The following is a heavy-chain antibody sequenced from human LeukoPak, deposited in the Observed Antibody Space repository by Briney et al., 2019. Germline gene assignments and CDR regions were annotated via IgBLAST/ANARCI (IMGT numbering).Heavy chain of an antibody. CDR3: ATQGDDYGDSFDY. J-gene: IGHJ4*02. CDR2: INHSGST. D-gene: IGHD4-17*01. Sequence: SETLSLTCAVYGGSFSGYYWSWIRQPPGKGLEWIGEINHSGSTNYNPSLKSRVTISVDTSKNQFSLKLSSVTAADTAVYYCATQGDDYGDSFDYWGQGTLVTVSS. V-gene: IGHV4-34*01. CDR1: GGSFSGYY.